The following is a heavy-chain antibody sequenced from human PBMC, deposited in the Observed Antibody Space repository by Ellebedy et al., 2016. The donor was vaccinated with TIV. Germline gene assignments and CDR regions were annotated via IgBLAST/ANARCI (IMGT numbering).Heavy chain of an antibody. D-gene: IGHD2-2*02. CDR1: GASFSHYY. V-gene: IGHV4-34*01. CDR3: ARDRYCSSTSCYNGYYYYYMDV. Sequence: SETLSLTXAVYGASFSHYYWSWIRQPPGKGLEWIGEINHSGSTNYNPSLKSRVTITVDTSKNQFSLKLNTVTAADTAVYYCARDRYCSSTSCYNGYYYYYMDVWGKGTTVTVSS. CDR2: INHSGST. J-gene: IGHJ6*03.